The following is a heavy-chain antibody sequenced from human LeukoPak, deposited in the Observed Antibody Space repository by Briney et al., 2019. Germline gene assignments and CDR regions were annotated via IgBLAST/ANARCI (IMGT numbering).Heavy chain of an antibody. CDR1: GFTFSSYS. J-gene: IGHJ6*02. V-gene: IGHV3-48*01. CDR2: ISSSSTI. Sequence: GGSLRLSWAASGFTFSSYSMNWVRQAPGKGLEWVSYISSSSTIYYADSVKGRFTISRDNAKNSLYLQMSSLRAEDTAVYYCARDPSAVYGVDVWGQGTTVTVSS. CDR3: ARDPSAVYGVDV.